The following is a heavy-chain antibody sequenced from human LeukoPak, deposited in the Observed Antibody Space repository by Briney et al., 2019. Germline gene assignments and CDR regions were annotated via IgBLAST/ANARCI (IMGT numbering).Heavy chain of an antibody. V-gene: IGHV3-30*02. J-gene: IGHJ4*02. CDR3: AKVSGYYSPFDY. CDR1: GFTFSSYV. CDR2: IRYDGSNK. D-gene: IGHD3-22*01. Sequence: GGSLRLSCAASGFTFSSYVMHWVRQAPGKGLEWVAFIRYDGSNKYYADSVKGRFTISRENSKNTLYLQMNSLRAEDTAVYYCAKVSGYYSPFDYWGQGTLVIVST.